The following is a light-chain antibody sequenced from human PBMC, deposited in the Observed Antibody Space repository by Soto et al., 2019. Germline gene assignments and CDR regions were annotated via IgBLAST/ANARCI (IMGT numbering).Light chain of an antibody. V-gene: IGLV2-8*01. CDR3: SSYGGNNNLV. CDR1: SSDVGGYTY. J-gene: IGLJ2*01. Sequence: QSALTQPPSASGSPGQSVTISCTGTSSDVGGYTYVSWYQQYPGKAPKLMIYEVTKRPSGVPDRFSGSKSGNTASLTVSGLQAEDEADYYCSSYGGNNNLVFGGGTKLTVL. CDR2: EVT.